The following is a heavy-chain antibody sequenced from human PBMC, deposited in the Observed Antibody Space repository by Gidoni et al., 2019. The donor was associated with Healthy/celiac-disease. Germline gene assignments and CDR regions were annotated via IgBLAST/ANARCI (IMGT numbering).Heavy chain of an antibody. Sequence: QVQLQESGPGLVKPSETLSLTCTVSGGSISSYYWSWIRQPPGKGLEWIGYIYYSGSTNYNPSLKSRVTISVDTSKNQFSLKLSSVTAADTAVYYCARVEGYSYGPYCFDYWGQGTLVTVSS. CDR3: ARVEGYSYGPYCFDY. D-gene: IGHD5-18*01. V-gene: IGHV4-59*01. CDR2: IYYSGST. J-gene: IGHJ4*02. CDR1: GGSISSYY.